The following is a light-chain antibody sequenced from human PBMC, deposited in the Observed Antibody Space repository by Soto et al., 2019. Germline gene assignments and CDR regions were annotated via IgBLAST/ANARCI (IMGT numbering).Light chain of an antibody. Sequence: DIVMTQSPDSLAVSLGERATINCKSSQSVLYSSNNKNYLAWYQRKPGQPPKLLISWASTRESGVPDRFSGSGSGTDFPLTISSLQAEDVAVYYCQQYYSTPYTFGQGTKLEIK. CDR1: QSVLYSSNNKNY. CDR3: QQYYSTPYT. V-gene: IGKV4-1*01. CDR2: WAS. J-gene: IGKJ2*01.